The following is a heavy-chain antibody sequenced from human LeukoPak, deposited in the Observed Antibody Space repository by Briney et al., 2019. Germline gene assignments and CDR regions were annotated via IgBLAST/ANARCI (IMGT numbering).Heavy chain of an antibody. D-gene: IGHD5-18*01. J-gene: IGHJ4*02. V-gene: IGHV4-59*01. CDR3: ARSMRGYSYLFDY. CDR1: GGSISTYY. Sequence: SETLSLTCTVSGGSISTYYWSWIRQSPGKGLEWIAYIYSSGSTNYNPSLKSRVTISVDTSKMEFSLKVSSVTAADTAVYYCARSMRGYSYLFDYWGQGTLVTVSS. CDR2: IYSSGST.